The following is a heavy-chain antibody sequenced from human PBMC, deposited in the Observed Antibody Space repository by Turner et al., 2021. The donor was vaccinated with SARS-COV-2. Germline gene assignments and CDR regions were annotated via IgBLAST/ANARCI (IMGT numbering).Heavy chain of an antibody. CDR2: ISYDGSNK. J-gene: IGHJ4*02. CDR3: AKDGAPFLLYFGEPTFYFDY. CDR1: GFTFMSYG. V-gene: IGHV3-30*18. Sequence: QVQLVESGGGVVRPGRSLRLSFAASGFTFMSYGMHWVRQAPGKGLEWVAVISYDGSNKYYADSVKGRFTISRDNSKNTLYLQMNSLRADDTAVYYCAKDGAPFLLYFGEPTFYFDYWGQGTLVTVSS. D-gene: IGHD3-10*01.